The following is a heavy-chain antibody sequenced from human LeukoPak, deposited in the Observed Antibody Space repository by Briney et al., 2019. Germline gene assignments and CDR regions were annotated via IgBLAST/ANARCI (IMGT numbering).Heavy chain of an antibody. CDR1: RFTFSGFE. CDR3: ARDDSMVTVSGMDG. CDR2: ISSSYRTI. V-gene: IGHV3-48*03. D-gene: IGHD2-21*02. J-gene: IGHJ6*02. Sequence: GGSLRFSCVASRFTFSGFEMNWDRQAPGKGLEWVSYISSSYRTIYYADSVKGRFTVSRDNTKNSIYLQMNGLRVEDTAVYYCARDDSMVTVSGMDGWGQGTTVTVSS.